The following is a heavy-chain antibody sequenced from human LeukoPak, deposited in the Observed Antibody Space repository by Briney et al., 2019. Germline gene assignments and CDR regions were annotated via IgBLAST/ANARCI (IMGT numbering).Heavy chain of an antibody. J-gene: IGHJ3*02. CDR1: GGSISSGGYY. CDR2: IYYSGNT. V-gene: IGHV4-31*03. D-gene: IGHD2-8*01. Sequence: PSETLSLTCTVSGGSISSGGYYWSWIRQHPGQGLEWIGHIYYSGNTYYNPSLKGRVTISADTSANQFSLKLSSVTAADTAVYYCARARTNREFCIKDVCYQMHAFYIWGQGTMVTVSS. CDR3: ARARTNREFCIKDVCYQMHAFYI.